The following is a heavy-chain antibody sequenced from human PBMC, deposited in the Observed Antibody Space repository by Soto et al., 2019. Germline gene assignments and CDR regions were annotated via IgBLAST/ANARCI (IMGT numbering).Heavy chain of an antibody. J-gene: IGHJ3*02. CDR3: AREIFGVIISGGRDAFDI. D-gene: IGHD3-3*01. V-gene: IGHV1-69*13. Sequence: GASVKVSCKASGGTFSTYAISWVRQAPGQGLEWMGGIIPIFGTAKYAQKFQGRVTITADESTSTAYMELSSLRSEDTAVYYCAREIFGVIISGGRDAFDIWGQGTMVPVSS. CDR2: IIPIFGTA. CDR1: GGTFSTYA.